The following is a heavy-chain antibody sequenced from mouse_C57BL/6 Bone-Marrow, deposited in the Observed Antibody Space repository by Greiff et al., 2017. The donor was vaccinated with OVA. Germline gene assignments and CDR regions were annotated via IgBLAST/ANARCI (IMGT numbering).Heavy chain of an antibody. D-gene: IGHD1-1*01. CDR3: TTDYGSSSPWFAY. Sequence: EVQLQESGAELVRPGASVKLSCTASGFNIKDDYMHWVKQRPEQGLEWIGWIDPENGDTEYASKFQGKATITADTSSNTAYLQLSILTSEDPAVYYCTTDYGSSSPWFAYWGQGTLVTVSA. CDR1: GFNIKDDY. V-gene: IGHV14-4*01. J-gene: IGHJ3*01. CDR2: IDPENGDT.